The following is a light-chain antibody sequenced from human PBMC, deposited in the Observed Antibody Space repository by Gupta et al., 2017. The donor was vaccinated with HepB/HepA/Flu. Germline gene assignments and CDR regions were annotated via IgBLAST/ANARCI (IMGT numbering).Light chain of an antibody. J-gene: IGLJ2*01. V-gene: IGLV3-1*01. CDR3: QAWDSSGDVV. CDR2: QDS. CDR1: KLGDKY. Sequence: SYELTQPPSVSVSPGQTASITCSGDKLGDKYACWYQQKPGQSPVLVIYQDSKRPSGIPERFSGSNSGNTATLTISGTQAMDEADYYCQAWDSSGDVVFGGGTKLTVL.